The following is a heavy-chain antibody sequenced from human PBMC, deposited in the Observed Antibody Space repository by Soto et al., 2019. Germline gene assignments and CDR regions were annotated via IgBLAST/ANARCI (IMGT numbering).Heavy chain of an antibody. D-gene: IGHD4-17*01. J-gene: IGHJ6*03. Sequence: SETLSLTCAVYGGSFSGYYWSWIRQPPGKGLEWIGEINHSGSTNYNPSLKSRVTISVDTSKNQFSLKLSSVTAADTAVYYCARGAVNYYYYMDVWGKGTTVTAP. CDR3: ARGAVNYYYYMDV. CDR1: GGSFSGYY. CDR2: INHSGST. V-gene: IGHV4-34*01.